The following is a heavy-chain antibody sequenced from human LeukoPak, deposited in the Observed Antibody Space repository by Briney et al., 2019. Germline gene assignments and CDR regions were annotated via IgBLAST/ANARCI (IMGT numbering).Heavy chain of an antibody. CDR1: GGSISSYY. CDR3: AREWAYSYRRAYYFDY. CDR2: IYYSGST. D-gene: IGHD5-18*01. V-gene: IGHV4-59*12. Sequence: SETLSLTCTVSGGSISSYYWSWIRQPPGKGLEWIGYIYYSGSTNYNPSLKSRVTISVDTSKNQFSLKLSSVTAADTAVYYCAREWAYSYRRAYYFDYWGQGTLVTVSS. J-gene: IGHJ4*02.